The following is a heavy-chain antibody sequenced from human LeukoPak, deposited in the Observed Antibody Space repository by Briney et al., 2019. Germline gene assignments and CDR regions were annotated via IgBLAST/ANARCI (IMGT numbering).Heavy chain of an antibody. CDR3: AKDFSSLVLLTFDY. Sequence: GGSLRLSCAASGFTFSSYAMSWVRQAPGKGLEWVSATSGSGGSTYYADSVKGRFTISRDNSKNTLYLQMNSLRAEDTAVYYCAKDFSSLVLLTFDYWGQGTLVTVSS. V-gene: IGHV3-23*01. J-gene: IGHJ4*02. CDR1: GFTFSSYA. D-gene: IGHD2-21*02. CDR2: TSGSGGST.